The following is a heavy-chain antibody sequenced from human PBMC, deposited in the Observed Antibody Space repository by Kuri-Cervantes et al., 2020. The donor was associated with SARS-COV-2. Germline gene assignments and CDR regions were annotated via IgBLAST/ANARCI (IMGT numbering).Heavy chain of an antibody. CDR1: GFTFSSYA. Sequence: LSLTCAASGFTFSSYAMSWVRQAPGKGLEWVSAISGSGGSTYYADSVKGRFTISRDNSKNTLYLQMNSLRAEDTAVYYCARGGDTAMVNYYYYYMDVWGKGATVTVSS. CDR2: ISGSGGST. J-gene: IGHJ6*03. CDR3: ARGGDTAMVNYYYYYMDV. D-gene: IGHD5-18*01. V-gene: IGHV3-23*01.